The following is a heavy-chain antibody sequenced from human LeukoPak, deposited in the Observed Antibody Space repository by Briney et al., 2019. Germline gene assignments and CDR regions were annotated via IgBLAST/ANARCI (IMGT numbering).Heavy chain of an antibody. D-gene: IGHD3-22*01. Sequence: GGSLRLSCAASGFTFSSYAMSWVRQAPGKGLEWVSAISGSGGSTYYADSVKGRFTISRDDSKNTLYVQMNSLRAEDTAVYYCAKSRGSGYYDYWGQGTLVTVSS. CDR2: ISGSGGST. V-gene: IGHV3-23*01. CDR1: GFTFSSYA. J-gene: IGHJ4*02. CDR3: AKSRGSGYYDY.